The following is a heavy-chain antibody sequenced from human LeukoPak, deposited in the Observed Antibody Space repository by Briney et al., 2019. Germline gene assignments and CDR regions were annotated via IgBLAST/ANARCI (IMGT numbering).Heavy chain of an antibody. CDR3: ARGRDYYGSGAHYYMDV. CDR1: GGTFSGYY. V-gene: IGHV4-34*01. J-gene: IGHJ6*03. Sequence: SETLSLTCAVSGGTFSGYYWSWIRQPPGKGLEWIGEINHSGSTNYNPSLKSRVTISVDTSKNQFSLKLSSVTAADTGVFYCARGRDYYGSGAHYYMDVWGKGTTVTVSS. CDR2: INHSGST. D-gene: IGHD3-10*01.